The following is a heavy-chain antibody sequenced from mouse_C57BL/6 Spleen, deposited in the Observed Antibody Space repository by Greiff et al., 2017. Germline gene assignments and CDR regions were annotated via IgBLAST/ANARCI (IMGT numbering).Heavy chain of an antibody. CDR3: AGYDYDGGY. J-gene: IGHJ2*01. D-gene: IGHD2-4*01. CDR2: ISYDGSN. CDR1: GYSITSGYY. V-gene: IGHV3-6*01. Sequence: DVKLQESGPGLVKPSQSLSLTCSVTGYSITSGYYWNWIRQFPGNKLEWMGYISYDGSNNYNPSLKNRISITRDTSKNQFFLKLNSVTTEDTATYYCAGYDYDGGYWGQGTTRTVSS.